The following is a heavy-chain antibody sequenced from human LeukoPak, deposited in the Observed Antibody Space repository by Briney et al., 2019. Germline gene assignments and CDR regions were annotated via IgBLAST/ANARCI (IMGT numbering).Heavy chain of an antibody. J-gene: IGHJ4*02. V-gene: IGHV3-7*01. CDR1: GFTFSSYW. CDR2: IKQDRSEK. Sequence: GGSLRLSCAASGFTFSSYWMSWVRQAPGKGLEWVANIKQDRSEKYYVDSVKGRFTISRDNAENSLYLQMNSLRAEDTAVYYCAKARGLAYFDYWGQGTLVTVSS. D-gene: IGHD3-10*01. CDR3: AKARGLAYFDY.